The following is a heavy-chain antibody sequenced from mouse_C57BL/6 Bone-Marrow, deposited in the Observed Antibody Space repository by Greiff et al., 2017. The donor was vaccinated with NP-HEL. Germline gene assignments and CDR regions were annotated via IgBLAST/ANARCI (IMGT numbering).Heavy chain of an antibody. Sequence: VQLQQSGPELVKPGASVKISCKASGYTFTDYYMNWVKQSHGKSLEWIGDINPNNGGTSYNQKFKGKATLTVDKSSSTAYMELRSLTSEDSAVYYCAKHYDGYGYYAMDYWGQGTSVTVSS. V-gene: IGHV1-26*01. CDR2: INPNNGGT. CDR3: AKHYDGYGYYAMDY. D-gene: IGHD2-3*01. J-gene: IGHJ4*01. CDR1: GYTFTDYY.